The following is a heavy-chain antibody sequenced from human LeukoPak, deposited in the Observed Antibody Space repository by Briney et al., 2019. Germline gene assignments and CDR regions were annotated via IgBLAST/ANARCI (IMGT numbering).Heavy chain of an antibody. J-gene: IGHJ4*02. CDR1: GFTFTSSA. V-gene: IGHV1-58*01. CDR3: ATGDKASGWYGID. D-gene: IGHD6-19*01. CDR2: IVVGSGNT. Sequence: SVKVSCKASGFTFTSSAVQWVRQARGQRLEWIGWIVVGSGNTNYAQKFQERVTITRDMSTSTAYMELSSLRAEDTAVYYCATGDKASGWYGIDWGQGTLVTVSS.